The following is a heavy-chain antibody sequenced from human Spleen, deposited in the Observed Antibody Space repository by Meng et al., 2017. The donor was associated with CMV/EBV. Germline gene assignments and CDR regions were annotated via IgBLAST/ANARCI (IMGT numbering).Heavy chain of an antibody. Sequence: GESLKISCAASGFTFSSYWMSWVRQAPGKALEWVANIKQDGSEKYYVDSVKGRFTISRDNAKNSLYLQMNSLRAEDTAVYYCAREGIAAAGAEFDYWGQGTLVTVSS. CDR3: AREGIAAAGAEFDY. D-gene: IGHD6-13*01. CDR1: GFTFSSYW. V-gene: IGHV3-7*01. J-gene: IGHJ4*02. CDR2: IKQDGSEK.